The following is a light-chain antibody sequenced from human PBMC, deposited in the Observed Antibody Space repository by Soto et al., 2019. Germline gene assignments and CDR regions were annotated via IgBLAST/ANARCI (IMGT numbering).Light chain of an antibody. CDR3: CSYAGSSTYV. CDR2: QTT. J-gene: IGLJ1*01. CDR1: SSAAGGYVY. V-gene: IGLV2-14*01. Sequence: QSVLTQPASVSGSPGQTITISCTGTSSAAGGYVYVSWYHTHPGKAHQPMIFQTTTRPSCVSNTITRTKSSTTASLTISGLQVEDEADYYCCSYAGSSTYVFGTGTKVTVL.